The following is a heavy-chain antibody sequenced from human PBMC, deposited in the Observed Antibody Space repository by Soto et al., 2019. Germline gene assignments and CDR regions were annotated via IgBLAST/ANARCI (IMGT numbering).Heavy chain of an antibody. J-gene: IGHJ6*02. CDR3: ARDNSXRGRYXTPTYYYSGMDV. Sequence: EVQLLESGGGLVQPGGSLRLSCAASGFTFSDYAMSWVRQAPGKGLEWVSSISGSGGNIYYADSVKGRFTVSRDNSKSTLYLQMNSLRAEDTAVYYCARDNSXRGRYXTPTYYYSGMDVWGQGTTVTVSS. V-gene: IGHV3-23*01. CDR2: ISGSGGNI. CDR1: GFTFSDYA. D-gene: IGHD1-26*01.